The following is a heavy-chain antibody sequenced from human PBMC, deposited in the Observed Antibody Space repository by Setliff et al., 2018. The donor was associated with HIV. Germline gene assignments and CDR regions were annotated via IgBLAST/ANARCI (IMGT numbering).Heavy chain of an antibody. D-gene: IGHD4-17*01. Sequence: SETLSLTCTVSGDSLSSDYYYWTWIRQHPEKGLEWIGYIYYSGSTLYNPSLRSRLSRSVDTSKNQFSLELSSVTAADTAVYFCARDFLRSGYFDSWGQGKLVTVSS. CDR1: GDSLSSDYYY. V-gene: IGHV4-31*03. J-gene: IGHJ4*02. CDR2: IYYSGST. CDR3: ARDFLRSGYFDS.